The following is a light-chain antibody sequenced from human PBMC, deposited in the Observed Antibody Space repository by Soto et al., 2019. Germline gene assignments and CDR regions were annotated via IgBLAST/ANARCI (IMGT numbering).Light chain of an antibody. Sequence: QSVLTQPPSASGSPGQSVTISCTGTSSDIGAYNYVSWYQQHPGKAPKLMIYEVSKRPSGVPDRFSGSKSGNTASLTVSGLQTEDEADYYCCSYAGSPPYVFGTGTKATVL. J-gene: IGLJ1*01. CDR1: SSDIGAYNY. CDR2: EVS. CDR3: CSYAGSPPYV. V-gene: IGLV2-8*01.